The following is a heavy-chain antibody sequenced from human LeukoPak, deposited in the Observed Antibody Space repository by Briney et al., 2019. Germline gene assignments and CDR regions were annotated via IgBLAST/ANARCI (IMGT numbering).Heavy chain of an antibody. CDR3: ARDLPAAIRDPYFDY. CDR1: GFTFSSYS. J-gene: IGHJ4*02. CDR2: ISSSSSYI. V-gene: IGHV3-21*01. D-gene: IGHD2-2*02. Sequence: GGSLRLSCAASGFTFSSYSMNWVRQAPGKGLEWVSSISSSSSYIYYADSAKGRFTISRDNAKNSLYLQMNSLRAEDTAVYYCARDLPAAIRDPYFDYWGQGTLVTVSS.